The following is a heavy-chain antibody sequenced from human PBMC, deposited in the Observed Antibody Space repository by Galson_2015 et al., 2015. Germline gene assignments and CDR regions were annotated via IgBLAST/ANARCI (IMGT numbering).Heavy chain of an antibody. J-gene: IGHJ6*03. Sequence: SLRLSCAASGFTFSDYYMGWIRQAPGKGLEWVSYISSSGSTIYYADSVKGRFTISRDNAKNSLYLQMNSLRAEDTAVYYCARSPIVVVPAAIGYYYYMDVWGKGTTVTVSS. D-gene: IGHD2-2*01. CDR2: ISSSGSTI. CDR1: GFTFSDYY. V-gene: IGHV3-11*01. CDR3: ARSPIVVVPAAIGYYYYMDV.